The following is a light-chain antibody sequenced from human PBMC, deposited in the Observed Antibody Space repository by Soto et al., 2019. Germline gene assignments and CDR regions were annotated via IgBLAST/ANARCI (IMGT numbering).Light chain of an antibody. CDR2: DAS. J-gene: IGKJ1*01. Sequence: VLTQSPATLSLSPGERATLSCRASLNVNSYLAWYQQKPGQAPRLLIYDASNRAAGIPARFSGSGSGTDFTLTISRLEPEDFAVYYCQQYGTSPQTFGQGTKVDI. CDR1: LNVNSY. CDR3: QQYGTSPQT. V-gene: IGKV3-11*01.